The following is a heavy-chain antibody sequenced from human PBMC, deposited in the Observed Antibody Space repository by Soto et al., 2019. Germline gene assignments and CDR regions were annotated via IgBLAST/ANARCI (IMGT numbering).Heavy chain of an antibody. CDR2: ISAYNGNT. CDR3: ARATVAGPFDY. V-gene: IGHV1-18*01. J-gene: IGHJ4*02. D-gene: IGHD6-19*01. Sequence: ASVKVSCAASGYRFTSYGISWVRQAPGQGLEWMGWISAYNGNTNYAQNLQGRVTMTTDTSTSTAYMELRSLRSDDTAVYYCARATVAGPFDYWGQGTLVTVSS. CDR1: GYRFTSYG.